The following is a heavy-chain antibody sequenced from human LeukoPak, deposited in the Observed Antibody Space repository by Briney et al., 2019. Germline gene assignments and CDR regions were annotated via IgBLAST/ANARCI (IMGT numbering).Heavy chain of an antibody. D-gene: IGHD5-18*01. CDR1: GFPFSDYY. V-gene: IGHV3-11*05. Sequence: PGGSLRLSCAASGFPFSDYYMSWIRQAPGKGLEWVSYISTSTSYTNYADSVKGRFTISRVNAKNSLYLQMNSLRADDTAVYYCARDHNYGYGAFDIWGQGTMVTVSS. CDR3: ARDHNYGYGAFDI. J-gene: IGHJ3*02. CDR2: ISTSTSYT.